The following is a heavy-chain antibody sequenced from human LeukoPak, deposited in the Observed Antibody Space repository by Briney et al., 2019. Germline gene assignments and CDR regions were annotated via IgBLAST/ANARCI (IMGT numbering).Heavy chain of an antibody. CDR1: GFTFSTFD. D-gene: IGHD1-26*01. V-gene: IGHV3-30*18. J-gene: IGHJ6*02. CDR3: AKGDRIVGAKRGMDV. CDR2: MSYDGSTK. Sequence: GGSLRLSCAPSGFTFSTFDMHWVRQAPGKGLEWVAVMSYDGSTKYYADSVKGRFTIFRDNSKDTLYLQMNSLRAEDTAVYYCAKGDRIVGAKRGMDVWGQGTTVSVSS.